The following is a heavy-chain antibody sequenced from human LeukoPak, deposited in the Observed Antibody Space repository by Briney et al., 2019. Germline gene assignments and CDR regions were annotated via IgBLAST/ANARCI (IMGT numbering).Heavy chain of an antibody. J-gene: IGHJ4*02. CDR2: ISSSSSYI. CDR1: GFTFSSYS. CDR3: ARSRCSSTSCYRTRCFDY. Sequence: GGSLRLSCAASGFTFSSYSMNWVRQAPGKGLEWVSSISSSSSYIYYADSVKGRFTISRDNAKNSLYLQMNSLRAEDTAVYYCARSRCSSTSCYRTRCFDYWGQGTLVTVSS. D-gene: IGHD2-2*01. V-gene: IGHV3-21*01.